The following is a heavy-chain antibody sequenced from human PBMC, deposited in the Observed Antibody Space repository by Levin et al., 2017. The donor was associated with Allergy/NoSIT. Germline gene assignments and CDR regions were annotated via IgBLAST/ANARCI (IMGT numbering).Heavy chain of an antibody. J-gene: IGHJ4*02. CDR3: AKVREGVALVVTATFHFDY. D-gene: IGHD2-21*02. Sequence: GGSLRLSCAASGFTFSNYAMTWVRQAPGKGLEWVSAISGRGASTYYADSVKGRFTIPRDNSKNTLYLQMNSLRAEDTAIYFCAKVREGVALVVTATFHFDYWGQGTLVTVSS. V-gene: IGHV3-23*01. CDR1: GFTFSNYA. CDR2: ISGRGAST.